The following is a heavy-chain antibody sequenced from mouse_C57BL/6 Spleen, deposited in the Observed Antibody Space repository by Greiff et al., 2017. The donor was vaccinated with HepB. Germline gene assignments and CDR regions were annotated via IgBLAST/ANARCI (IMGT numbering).Heavy chain of an antibody. J-gene: IGHJ3*01. Sequence: EVQLVESGPGLVKPSQSLSLTCSVTGYSITSGYYWNWIRQFPGNKLEWMGYISYDGSNNYNPSLKNRISITRDTSKNQFFLKLNSVTTEDTATYYCAREDDYGFAYWGQGTLVTVSA. D-gene: IGHD2-4*01. CDR1: GYSITSGYY. V-gene: IGHV3-6*01. CDR2: ISYDGSN. CDR3: AREDDYGFAY.